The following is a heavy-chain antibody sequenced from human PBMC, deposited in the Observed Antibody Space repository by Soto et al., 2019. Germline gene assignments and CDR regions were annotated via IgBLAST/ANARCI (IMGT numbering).Heavy chain of an antibody. Sequence: QVQLVESGGGVVQPGRSLRLSCAASGFTFSSYGMHWVRQAPGKGLEWVAVISYDGSNKYYADSVKGRFTISRDNSKNTVSLQMNSLRAEDTAVYYCAKDGDSSGYYYFDSWGQGTLVTVSS. V-gene: IGHV3-30*18. CDR3: AKDGDSSGYYYFDS. CDR2: ISYDGSNK. CDR1: GFTFSSYG. D-gene: IGHD3-22*01. J-gene: IGHJ4*02.